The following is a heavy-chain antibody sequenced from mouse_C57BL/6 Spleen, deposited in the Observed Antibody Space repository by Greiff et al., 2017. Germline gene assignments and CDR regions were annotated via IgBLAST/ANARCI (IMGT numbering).Heavy chain of an antibody. D-gene: IGHD1-1*01. CDR1: GYTFTDYE. Sequence: QVQLQQSGAELVRPGASVTLSCKASGYTFTDYEMHWVKQTPVHGLEWIGAIDPETGGTAYNQKFKGKAILTADKSSSTAYMELRSLTSEDSAVYYCTRRRIYGSRSMDYWGQGTSVTVSS. J-gene: IGHJ4*01. CDR3: TRRRIYGSRSMDY. V-gene: IGHV1-15*01. CDR2: IDPETGGT.